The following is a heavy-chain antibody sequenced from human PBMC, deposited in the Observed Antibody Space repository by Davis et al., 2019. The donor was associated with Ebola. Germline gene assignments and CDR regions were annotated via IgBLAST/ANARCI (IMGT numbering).Heavy chain of an antibody. V-gene: IGHV3-30*02. CDR2: IRYDGSDK. CDR1: GFTFSSYG. CDR3: ATLVLLWFGELLVPRASNDY. D-gene: IGHD3-10*01. J-gene: IGHJ4*02. Sequence: GGSLRLSCAASGFTFSSYGMHWVRQAPGKGLEWVAFIRYDGSDKYYADSVKGRFTISRDNSKNTLFLQMNSLRAEDTAVYYCATLVLLWFGELLVPRASNDYWGQGTLVTVSS.